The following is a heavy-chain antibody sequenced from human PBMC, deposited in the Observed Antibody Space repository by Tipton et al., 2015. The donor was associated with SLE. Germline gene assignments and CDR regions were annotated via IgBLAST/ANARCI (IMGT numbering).Heavy chain of an antibody. CDR1: GGSISSYY. CDR3: ARYGTYDGSRYFQH. Sequence: GLVKPSETLSLTCTVSGGSISSYYWSWIRQPPGKGLEWIGYIYYSGSTNYNPSLKSRATISVDTSKNQFSLKLSPVTAADTAVYYCARYGTYDGSRYFQHGGQGTLVTVSS. V-gene: IGHV4-59*01. D-gene: IGHD1-26*01. J-gene: IGHJ1*01. CDR2: IYYSGST.